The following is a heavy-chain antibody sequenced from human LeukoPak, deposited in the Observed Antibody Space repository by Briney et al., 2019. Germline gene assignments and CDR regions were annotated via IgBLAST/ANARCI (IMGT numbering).Heavy chain of an antibody. CDR1: EFTFSSYY. Sequence: GGSLRLSCAASEFTFSSYYMSWVRQAPGKGPEWVANIKQDGSEEYYVDFVKGRFTISRDNAKNSLYLQMNSLRAEDTAVYYCGRDGVSAAMDYWGQGTLVTVSS. CDR2: IKQDGSEE. J-gene: IGHJ4*02. D-gene: IGHD2-2*01. V-gene: IGHV3-7*01. CDR3: GRDGVSAAMDY.